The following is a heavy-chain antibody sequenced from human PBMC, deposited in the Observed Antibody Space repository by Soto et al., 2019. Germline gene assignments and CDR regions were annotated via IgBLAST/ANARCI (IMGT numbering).Heavy chain of an antibody. Sequence: QVQLVEAGGVVVQPGRSLSLSCAASGFTFSDYPMHWVRQAPGKGLEWVAVISYDGRVKYYADSVKGRFTIYGDDSKNTPYLQMNSLRVDDTAVYYCARDFIVGAPDYFDYWGQGTLVTVSS. V-gene: IGHV3-30*04. D-gene: IGHD1-26*01. CDR1: GFTFSDYP. CDR3: ARDFIVGAPDYFDY. CDR2: ISYDGRVK. J-gene: IGHJ4*02.